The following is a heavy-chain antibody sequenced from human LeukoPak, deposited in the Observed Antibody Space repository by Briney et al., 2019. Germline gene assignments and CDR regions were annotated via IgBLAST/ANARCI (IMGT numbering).Heavy chain of an antibody. D-gene: IGHD1-26*01. V-gene: IGHV4-4*08. CDR1: GGSISSYY. Sequence: SETLSLTCTVSGGSISSYYWSWIRQPPGKGLEWIGYIYTSGSTNYNPSLKSRVTISVDTSENQFSLKLSSVTAADTAVYYCARGEWELLDYWGQGTLVTVSS. CDR2: IYTSGST. J-gene: IGHJ4*02. CDR3: ARGEWELLDY.